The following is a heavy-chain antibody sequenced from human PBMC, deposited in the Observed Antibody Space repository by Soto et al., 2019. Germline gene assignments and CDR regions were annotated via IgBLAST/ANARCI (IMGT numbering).Heavy chain of an antibody. J-gene: IGHJ5*02. CDR2: LSGSGIST. V-gene: IGHV3-23*01. Sequence: GGSLRLSCAASGFTFSSYAMSWVRQAPGKGLEWVSALSGSGISTYYADTVKGRFTISRDNSRNTLYLQMNSLRAEDTAVYYCAAGDYLTGFSYREIKWFDPWGQGTLVTVSS. CDR1: GFTFSSYA. CDR3: AAGDYLTGFSYREIKWFDP. D-gene: IGHD3-9*01.